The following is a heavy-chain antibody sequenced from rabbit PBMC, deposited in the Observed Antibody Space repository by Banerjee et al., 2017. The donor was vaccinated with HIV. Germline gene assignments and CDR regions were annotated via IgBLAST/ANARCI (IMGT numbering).Heavy chain of an antibody. CDR1: GFSFSSSYW. D-gene: IGHD2-1*01. Sequence: QSLEESGGDLVKPGASLTLTCTASGFSFSSSYWICWVRQAPGKGLEWIACIYGGSSGITAYASWAKGRFTISKTSSTTVTLEMTSLTAADTATYFCARNGVGDYSYFNLWGPGTLVTVS. J-gene: IGHJ4*01. V-gene: IGHV1S40*01. CDR3: ARNGVGDYSYFNL. CDR2: IYGGSSGIT.